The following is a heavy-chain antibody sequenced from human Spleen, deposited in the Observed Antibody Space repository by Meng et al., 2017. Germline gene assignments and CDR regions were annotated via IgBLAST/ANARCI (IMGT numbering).Heavy chain of an antibody. J-gene: IGHJ2*01. CDR2: INHSGSA. CDR3: AREANGDRWYFDL. Sequence: QVHLQQWGAGLLKPSETLSLTCAVYGASFSGYYWSWIRQSPGKGLEWIGDINHSGSANYNPSLKSRLSISVDTSKNQISLKLTSVTAADTAVYYCAREANGDRWYFDLWGRGTLVTVFS. CDR1: GASFSGYY. D-gene: IGHD7-27*01. V-gene: IGHV4-34*01.